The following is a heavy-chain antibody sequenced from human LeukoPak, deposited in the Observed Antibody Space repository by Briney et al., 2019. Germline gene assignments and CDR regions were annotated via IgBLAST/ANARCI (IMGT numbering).Heavy chain of an antibody. V-gene: IGHV4-59*08. CDR1: GGSISSYY. J-gene: IGHJ4*02. Sequence: SETLSLTGTVSGGSISSYYWSWIRQPPGKGLEWIGYIYYSGSTNYNPSLKSRVTISVDTTKNQFSLKLSSVTAADTAVYYCARHDGAGYSKLGYWGQGTLVTVSS. D-gene: IGHD5-24*01. CDR2: IYYSGST. CDR3: ARHDGAGYSKLGY.